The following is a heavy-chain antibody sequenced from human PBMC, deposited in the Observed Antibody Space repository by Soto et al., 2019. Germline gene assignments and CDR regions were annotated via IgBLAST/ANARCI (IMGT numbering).Heavy chain of an antibody. V-gene: IGHV4-34*01. J-gene: IGHJ4*02. CDR2: INHSGST. CDR1: GGSFSGYY. CDR3: ARHVYYFDY. Sequence: SETLSLTCAVYGGSFSGYYWSWIRQPPGEGLEWIGEINHSGSTNYNPSLKSRVTISVDTSKNQFSLKLSSVTAADTAVYYCARHVYYFDYWGQGTLVTVSS. D-gene: IGHD3-16*01.